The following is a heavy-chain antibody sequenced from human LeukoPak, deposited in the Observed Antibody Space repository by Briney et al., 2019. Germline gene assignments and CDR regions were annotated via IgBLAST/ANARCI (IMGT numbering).Heavy chain of an antibody. V-gene: IGHV4-61*02. CDR2: IYSSGST. CDR1: GDSIVNPTFY. J-gene: IGHJ4*02. D-gene: IGHD3-10*01. Sequence: PSETLSLTCAVSGDSIVNPTFYWSWIRQPAGKGLEWIGRIYSSGSTNYNPSLQSRLTISVDSSKNQFSLKLNSVTAADTAVYYCVGRVIIEPRLEYWGQGTLVSVSS. CDR3: VGRVIIEPRLEY.